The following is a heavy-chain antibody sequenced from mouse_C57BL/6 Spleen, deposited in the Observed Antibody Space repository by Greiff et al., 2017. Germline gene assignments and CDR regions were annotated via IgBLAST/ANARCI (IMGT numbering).Heavy chain of an antibody. CDR1: GYTFTDYY. J-gene: IGHJ2*01. CDR3: ARFGDGYLYFDY. V-gene: IGHV1-76*01. D-gene: IGHD2-3*01. Sequence: QVQLKQSGAELVRPGASVKLSCKASGYTFTDYYINWVKQRPGQGLEWIARIYPGSGNTYYNEKFKGKATLTAEKSSSTAYMQLSSLTSEDSAVYFCARFGDGYLYFDYWGQGTTLTVSS. CDR2: IYPGSGNT.